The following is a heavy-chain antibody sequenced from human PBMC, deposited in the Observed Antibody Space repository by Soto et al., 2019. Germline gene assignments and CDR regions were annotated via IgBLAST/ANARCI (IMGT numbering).Heavy chain of an antibody. CDR2: INHSGST. J-gene: IGHJ6*02. Sequence: SETLSLTCAVYGGSFSGYYWSWIRQPPGKGLEWIGEINHSGSTNYNPSLKSRVTISVDTSKNQFSLKLSSVTAADTAVYYCARGRSAVAGIGGYYYYYYGMDVWGQGTTVTVSS. CDR3: ARGRSAVAGIGGYYYYYYGMDV. V-gene: IGHV4-34*01. CDR1: GGSFSGYY. D-gene: IGHD6-19*01.